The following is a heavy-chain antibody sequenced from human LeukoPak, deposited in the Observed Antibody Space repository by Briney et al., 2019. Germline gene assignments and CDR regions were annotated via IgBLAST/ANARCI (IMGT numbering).Heavy chain of an antibody. CDR3: ARAEPYYDFWSGYYSDAFDI. CDR2: INHSGST. V-gene: IGHV4-34*01. Sequence: SQTLSLTCAVYGGSFSGYYWSWIRQPPGKGLEWIGEINHSGSTNYNPSLKSRVTISVDTSKNQSSLKLSSVTAADTAVYYCARAEPYYDFWSGYYSDAFDIWGQGTMVTVSS. D-gene: IGHD3-3*01. J-gene: IGHJ3*02. CDR1: GGSFSGYY.